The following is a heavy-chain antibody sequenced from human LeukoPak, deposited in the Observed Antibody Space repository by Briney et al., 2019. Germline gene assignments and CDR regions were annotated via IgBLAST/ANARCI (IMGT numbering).Heavy chain of an antibody. J-gene: IGHJ6*03. Sequence: SETLSLTCTVSAGSITNYYWSWIRQPPGKGLEWIGYIYYTGSTNYNPSLKSRVSISVDTSKNQFSLKLSSVTAADTAVYYCARGAPYYYYYYMDVWGKGTTVTVSS. CDR2: IYYTGST. V-gene: IGHV4-59*12. CDR3: ARGAPYYYYYYMDV. CDR1: AGSITNYY.